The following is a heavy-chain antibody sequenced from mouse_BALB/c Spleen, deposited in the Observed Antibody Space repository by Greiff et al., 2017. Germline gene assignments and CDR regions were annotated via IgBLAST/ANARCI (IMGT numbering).Heavy chain of an antibody. CDR1: GYTFTSYW. D-gene: IGHD1-1*01. J-gene: IGHJ4*01. V-gene: IGHV1-87*01. CDR3: ASHYGSAMDY. CDR2: IYPGDGDT. Sequence: VQLQQSGAELARPGASVKLSCKASGYTFTSYWMQWVKQRPGQGLEWIGAIYPGDGDTRYTQKFKGKATLTADKSSSTAYMQLSSLASEDSAVYYCASHYGSAMDYWGEGTSVTGSS.